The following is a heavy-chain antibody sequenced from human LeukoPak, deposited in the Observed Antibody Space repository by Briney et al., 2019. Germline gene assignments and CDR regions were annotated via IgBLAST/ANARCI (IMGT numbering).Heavy chain of an antibody. CDR3: ASHYDILTGYTY. CDR1: GGSISSYY. Sequence: TSETLSLTCTVSGGSISSYYWNWIRQPPGKGLEWIGYIYYSGSTNYNPSLKSRVTISVDTSKNQFSLKLSSVTAADTAVYYCASHYDILTGYTYWGQGTLVTVSS. V-gene: IGHV4-59*01. CDR2: IYYSGST. J-gene: IGHJ4*02. D-gene: IGHD3-9*01.